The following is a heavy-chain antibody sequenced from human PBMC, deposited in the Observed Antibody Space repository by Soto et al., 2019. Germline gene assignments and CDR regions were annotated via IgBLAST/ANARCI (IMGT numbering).Heavy chain of an antibody. D-gene: IGHD6-13*01. CDR2: IYYSGST. CDR3: ARGLSVAAAGTSWFDP. CDR1: GGSISSGGYY. Sequence: QVQLQESGPGLVKPSQTLSLTCTVSGGSISSGGYYWSWIRQHPEKGLEWIGYIYYSGSTYYNPSLQSRVTISVDTSKNQFSLKLSSVTAADTAVYYCARGLSVAAAGTSWFDPWGQGTLVTVSS. J-gene: IGHJ5*02. V-gene: IGHV4-31*03.